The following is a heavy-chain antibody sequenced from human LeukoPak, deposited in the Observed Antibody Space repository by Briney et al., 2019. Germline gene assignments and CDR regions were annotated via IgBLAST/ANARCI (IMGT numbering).Heavy chain of an antibody. CDR1: GGSFSGYY. D-gene: IGHD2-15*01. V-gene: IGHV4-34*01. CDR3: ARTLGYCSGGSCYSDYFDY. Sequence: SETLSLTCAVYGGSFSGYYWSWIRQPPGKGLERIGEINHSGSTNYNPSLKSRVTISVDTSKNQFPLKLSSVTAADTAVYYCARTLGYCSGGSCYSDYFDYWGQGTLVTVSS. CDR2: INHSGST. J-gene: IGHJ4*02.